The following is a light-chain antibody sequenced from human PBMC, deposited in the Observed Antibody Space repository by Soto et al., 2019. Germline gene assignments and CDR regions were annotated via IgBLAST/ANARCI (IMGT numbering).Light chain of an antibody. CDR2: DVS. J-gene: IGLJ1*01. CDR1: SSDVGSYNS. Sequence: QSVLAQPAYVSGSPGQSISISYTETSSDVGSYNSVSWYQQYPGKAPTLMIHDVSNRPSGVSNRFSGSKSGNTASLTISGLQAEDEADYYCSSFTSSSSYVFGRGTKVTVL. V-gene: IGLV2-14*03. CDR3: SSFTSSSSYV.